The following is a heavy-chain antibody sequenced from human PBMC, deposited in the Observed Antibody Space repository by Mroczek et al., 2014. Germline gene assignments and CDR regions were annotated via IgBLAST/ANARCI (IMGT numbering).Heavy chain of an antibody. CDR1: GGSISSGGYY. Sequence: QVQLVESGPGLVKPSQTLSLTCTVSGGSISSGGYYWSWIRQHPGKGLEWIGYIYYSGSTYYNPSLKSRVTISVDTSKNQFSLKLSSVTAADTAVYYCVSLRFLEWLLTPRYMDVWGKGTTVTVSS. J-gene: IGHJ6*03. D-gene: IGHD3-3*01. V-gene: IGHV4-31*03. CDR2: IYYSGST. CDR3: VSLRFLEWLLTPRYMDV.